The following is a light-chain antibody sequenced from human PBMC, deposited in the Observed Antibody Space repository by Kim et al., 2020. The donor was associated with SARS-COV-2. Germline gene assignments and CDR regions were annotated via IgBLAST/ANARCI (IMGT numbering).Light chain of an antibody. CDR2: INSDGSH. V-gene: IGLV4-69*01. CDR3: QTWGLGSRV. J-gene: IGLJ7*01. Sequence: QLVLTQPPSASASLGASVKLTCTLSSGHSNYATAGHQQQPGKGPRHLMRINSDGSHTKGDGIPDRFSGSSSGAGRDLTIPGLQSADEADYCCQTWGLGSRVFGGGTQLTVL. CDR1: SGHSNYA.